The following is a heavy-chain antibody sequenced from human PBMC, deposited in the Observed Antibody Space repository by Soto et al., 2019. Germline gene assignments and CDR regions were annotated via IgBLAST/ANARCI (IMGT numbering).Heavy chain of an antibody. J-gene: IGHJ2*01. Sequence: QVQLVQSGAEGRKPGSSVKVSCKVSGGTFSSYAISWVRQAPGQGLEWMGGNIPMFGTPNYAQKFQGRVTITADKSKNTAYMELNSLTSEDTAVYYCARAAVYHYDSSGYQYWYFDLWCRGPLVTVSS. CDR3: ARAAVYHYDSSGYQYWYFDL. V-gene: IGHV1-69*06. D-gene: IGHD3-22*01. CDR1: GGTFSSYA. CDR2: NIPMFGTP.